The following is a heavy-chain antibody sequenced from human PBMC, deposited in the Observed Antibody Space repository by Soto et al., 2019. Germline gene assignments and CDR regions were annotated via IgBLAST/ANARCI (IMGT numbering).Heavy chain of an antibody. CDR3: ARGVGVVEGAFDI. CDR2: IYYSGST. Sequence: SETLSLTCTVSGGSISSGGYYWSWIRQHPGKGLEWIGYIYYSGSTYYNPSLKSRVTISVDTSKNQFSLKLSSVTAADTAVYYCARGVGVVEGAFDIWGQGTMVTVSS. V-gene: IGHV4-31*03. CDR1: GGSISSGGYY. J-gene: IGHJ3*02. D-gene: IGHD2-15*01.